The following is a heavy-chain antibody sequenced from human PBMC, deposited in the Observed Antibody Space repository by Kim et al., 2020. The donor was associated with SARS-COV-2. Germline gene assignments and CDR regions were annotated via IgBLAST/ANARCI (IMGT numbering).Heavy chain of an antibody. Sequence: SETLSLTCAVYGASLNNFYWSWLRQSPGTGLEWIAEINHRGSTNYNPSLKSRVTISADTSKSQFSLKVNSVTVADTAGYYCARETSRGDDAFDIWGHGT. CDR1: GASLNNFY. CDR3: ARETSRGDDAFDI. CDR2: INHRGST. D-gene: IGHD3-10*01. V-gene: IGHV4-34*01. J-gene: IGHJ3*02.